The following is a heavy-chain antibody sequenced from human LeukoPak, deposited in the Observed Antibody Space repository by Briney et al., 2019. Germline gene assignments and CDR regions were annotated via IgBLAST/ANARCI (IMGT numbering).Heavy chain of an antibody. CDR3: ARDGKELPLGY. J-gene: IGHJ4*02. Sequence: SQTLSLTCTVSGGSISSSSYYWGWIRQPPGKGLEWIGSIYYSGSTNYNPSLKSRVTISVDTSKNQFSLKLSSVTAADTAVYYCARDGKELPLGYWGQGTLVTVSS. V-gene: IGHV4-39*07. D-gene: IGHD1-26*01. CDR1: GGSISSSSYY. CDR2: IYYSGST.